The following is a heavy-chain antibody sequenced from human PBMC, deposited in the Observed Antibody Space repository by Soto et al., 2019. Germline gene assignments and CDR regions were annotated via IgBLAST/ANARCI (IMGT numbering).Heavy chain of an antibody. CDR1: GFTFSSYG. J-gene: IGHJ4*02. D-gene: IGHD3-22*01. CDR3: AIDEYYYDSSGYYPAL. V-gene: IGHV3-33*01. CDR2: IWYDGSNK. Sequence: QVQLVESGGGVVQPGRSLRLSCAASGFTFSSYGMHWVRQAPGKGLEWVAVIWYDGSNKYYADSVKGRFTISRDNSKNTLYLQMNSLRAEDTAVYYCAIDEYYYDSSGYYPALWGQGTLVTVSS.